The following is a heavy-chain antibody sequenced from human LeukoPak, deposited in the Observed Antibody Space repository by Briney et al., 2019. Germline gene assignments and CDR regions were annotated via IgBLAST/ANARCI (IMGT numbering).Heavy chain of an antibody. CDR2: INHSGST. Sequence: PGGSLRLSCAASGCTVSSNYMSWIREPPGKGLEWIGEINHSGSTNYNPSLKSRVTISVDTSKNQFSLKLSSVTAADTAVYYCAREHGTTLSYYYMDVWGKGTTVTVSS. D-gene: IGHD1-1*01. J-gene: IGHJ6*03. V-gene: IGHV4-34*01. CDR3: AREHGTTLSYYYMDV. CDR1: GCTVSSNY.